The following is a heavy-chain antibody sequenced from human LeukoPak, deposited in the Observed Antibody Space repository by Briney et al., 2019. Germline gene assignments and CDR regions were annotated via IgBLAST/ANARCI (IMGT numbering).Heavy chain of an antibody. V-gene: IGHV1-2*02. Sequence: GAPVKVSCKASGYTFTGYYMHWMRQAPGQGPEWMGWINCNSGDTIYAQKFQGRVTMTRDTSISTAYMELSRLTYDDTAVYYCARNGEIWGQGTLVTVSS. CDR2: INCNSGDT. J-gene: IGHJ4*02. D-gene: IGHD3-10*01. CDR1: GYTFTGYY. CDR3: ARNGEI.